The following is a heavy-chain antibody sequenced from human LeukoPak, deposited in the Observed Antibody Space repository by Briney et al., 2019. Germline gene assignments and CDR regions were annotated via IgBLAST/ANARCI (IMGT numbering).Heavy chain of an antibody. CDR3: ARDIYSSGYSSSWYTDY. CDR1: GFTFSSYS. V-gene: IGHV3-21*01. CDR2: ISSSSSYI. Sequence: PGGSLRLSCAASGFTFSSYSMNWVRQAPGKGLEWVSSISSSSSYIYYADSVKGRFTISRDNAKNSLYLLMNSLRAEDTAVYYCARDIYSSGYSSSWYTDYWGQGTLVTVSS. J-gene: IGHJ4*02. D-gene: IGHD6-13*01.